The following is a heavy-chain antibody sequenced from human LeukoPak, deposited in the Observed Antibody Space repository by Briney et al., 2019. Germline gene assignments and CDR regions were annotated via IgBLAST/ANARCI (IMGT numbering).Heavy chain of an antibody. CDR2: IIGSGRDT. CDR3: AKSFLVVPAAIHY. V-gene: IGHV3-23*01. CDR1: GFTFSSYA. D-gene: IGHD2-2*01. Sequence: GGSLRLSCAASGFTFSSYAMNWVRQAPGKRLEWVSSIIGSGRDTYYADSVKGRFTISRDNSKNTLYLQMNSLRAEDTAVYYCAKSFLVVPAAIHYWGQGTLVTVSS. J-gene: IGHJ4*02.